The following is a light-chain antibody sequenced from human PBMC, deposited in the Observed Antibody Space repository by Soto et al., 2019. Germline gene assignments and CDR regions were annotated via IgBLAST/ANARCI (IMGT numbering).Light chain of an antibody. CDR3: TSWTTSTTMI. CDR2: DVN. CDR1: SSDVGGYNY. J-gene: IGLJ2*01. Sequence: QSALTQPPSASGSPGQSVTISCTGTSSDVGGYNYVSWYQQYPGRAPKLMLYDVNIRPSGVSNRFSGSKSGNTASLTISGLQAEDEADYYCTSWTTSTTMIFGGGTKLTVL. V-gene: IGLV2-14*01.